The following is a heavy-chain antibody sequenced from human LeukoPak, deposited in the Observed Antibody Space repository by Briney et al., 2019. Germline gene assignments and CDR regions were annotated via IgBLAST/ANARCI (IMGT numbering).Heavy chain of an antibody. CDR3: ARVGYCSSTSCYTYWFDP. D-gene: IGHD2-2*02. J-gene: IGHJ5*02. V-gene: IGHV4-38-2*02. CDR2: IYHSGST. CDR1: GYSISSGYY. Sequence: PSETLSLTCTVSGYSISSGYYWGWIRQPPEKGLEWIGSIYHSGSTYYNPSLKSRVTISVDTSKNQFSLKLSSVTAADTAVYYCARVGYCSSTSCYTYWFDPWGQGTLVTVSS.